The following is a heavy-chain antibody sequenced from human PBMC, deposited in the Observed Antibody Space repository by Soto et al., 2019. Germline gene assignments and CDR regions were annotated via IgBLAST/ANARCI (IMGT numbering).Heavy chain of an antibody. D-gene: IGHD6-13*01. CDR2: ISSSGSTI. CDR1: GFTFSDYY. CDR3: ARGPGFGDIVAAPLLWFDP. V-gene: IGHV3-11*01. Sequence: GGSLRLSCAASGFTFSDYYMSWIRQAPGKGLEWVSYISSSGSTIYYADSVKGRFTISRDNAKNSLYLQMNSLRAEDTAVYYCARGPGFGDIVAAPLLWFDPLRQGPLVTVP. J-gene: IGHJ5*02.